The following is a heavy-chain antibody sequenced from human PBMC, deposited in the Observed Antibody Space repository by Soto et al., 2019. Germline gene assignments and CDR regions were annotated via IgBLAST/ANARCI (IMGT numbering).Heavy chain of an antibody. Sequence: GGSLRFSGAASGFSFSDSWMDWVRQAPGKGPEWVGNINQYGSEKNYVDSLKSRFTISRDNAKNYLYLQMNSLRVEDTAVYYCAGLERHDLGQGTTVTVSS. CDR1: GFSFSDSW. CDR3: AGLERHD. CDR2: INQYGSEK. V-gene: IGHV3-7*01. J-gene: IGHJ6*02. D-gene: IGHD6-25*01.